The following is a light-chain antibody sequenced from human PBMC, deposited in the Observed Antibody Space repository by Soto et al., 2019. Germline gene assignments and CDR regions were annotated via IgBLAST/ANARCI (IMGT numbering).Light chain of an antibody. CDR3: SSYTSSNSVV. V-gene: IGLV2-14*01. J-gene: IGLJ2*01. CDR1: SSDVGGYNY. CDR2: EVG. Sequence: QSALTQPASVSGSPGQSITISCTGTSSDVGGYNYVSWYLQHPGKAPKLLIYEVGNRPSGVSNRFSGSKSGNTASLTISGLQAEDGSDYYCSSYTSSNSVVFGGGTKLTVL.